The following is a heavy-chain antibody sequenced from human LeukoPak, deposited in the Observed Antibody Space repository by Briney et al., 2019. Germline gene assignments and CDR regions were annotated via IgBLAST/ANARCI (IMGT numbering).Heavy chain of an antibody. J-gene: IGHJ4*02. V-gene: IGHV4-4*07. CDR2: INSSGST. CDR3: ARGFGGRDGYNYFDY. CDR1: GGSISSYY. D-gene: IGHD5-24*01. Sequence: RPSETLSLTCTVSGGSISSYYWSWVRQPAGKGLEWIGRINSSGSTNYNPSLKSRVTMSVDTSKNQFSLRLDSVTAADTAVYYCARGFGGRDGYNYFDYWGQGTLVTVSS.